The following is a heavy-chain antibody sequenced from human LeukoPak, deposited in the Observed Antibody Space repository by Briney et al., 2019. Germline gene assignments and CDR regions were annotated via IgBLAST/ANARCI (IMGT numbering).Heavy chain of an antibody. V-gene: IGHV1-69*13. Sequence: AVKFSCKASGGNFSTYAISWVRQAPGQGLEWMGGIIPTFGTAKYAQKFQGRVTITADESTSTAYMELSSLRSEDTAVYYCARDRRSRYCSSTRCYLGCFDPWGQGTLVTVSS. CDR3: ARDRRSRYCSSTRCYLGCFDP. CDR2: IIPTFGTA. J-gene: IGHJ5*02. CDR1: GGNFSTYA. D-gene: IGHD2-2*01.